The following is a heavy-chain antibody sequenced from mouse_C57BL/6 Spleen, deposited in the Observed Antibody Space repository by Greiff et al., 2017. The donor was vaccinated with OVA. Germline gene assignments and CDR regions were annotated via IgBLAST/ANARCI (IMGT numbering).Heavy chain of an antibody. Sequence: EVKLVESGGGLVKPGGSLKLSCAASGFTFSDYGMHWVSQAPGKGLEWVAYISSGSSTNYYADNVKGRFTISRDNAKNTLFLQMTSLRSEDTAMYYCARLKTGFDYWGQGTTLTVSS. CDR1: GFTFSDYG. CDR3: ARLKTGFDY. V-gene: IGHV5-17*01. CDR2: ISSGSSTN. J-gene: IGHJ2*01. D-gene: IGHD4-1*01.